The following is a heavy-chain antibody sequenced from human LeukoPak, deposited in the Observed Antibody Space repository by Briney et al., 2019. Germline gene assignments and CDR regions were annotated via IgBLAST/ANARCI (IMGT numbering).Heavy chain of an antibody. CDR2: ISYDGSNK. CDR1: GFTFSSYA. V-gene: IGHV3-30*04. D-gene: IGHD3-22*01. Sequence: PGGSLRLSCAASGFTFSSYAMHWVRQAPGKGLEWVADISYDGSNKYYADSVKGRFTISRDNSKNTLYLQMNSLRAEDTAVYYCARDQSVYYYDSSGYSQGQWGQGTLVTVSS. J-gene: IGHJ4*02. CDR3: ARDQSVYYYDSSGYSQGQ.